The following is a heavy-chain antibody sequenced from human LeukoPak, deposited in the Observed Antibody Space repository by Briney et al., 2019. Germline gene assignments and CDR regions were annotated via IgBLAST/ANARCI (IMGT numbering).Heavy chain of an antibody. J-gene: IGHJ6*03. CDR3: ARVPSSSSSWWNYYYMDV. D-gene: IGHD6-13*01. Sequence: GGSLRLSCAPPGFTLTSYSMNSGRQAPREGLEWGSYISGGSSSIYYAESVKGRFTISRDNAKNSLYLQMNRLRAEDTAVYYCARVPSSSSSWWNYYYMDVLGKGTTVTVSS. CDR2: ISGGSSSI. V-gene: IGHV3-48*04. CDR1: GFTLTSYS.